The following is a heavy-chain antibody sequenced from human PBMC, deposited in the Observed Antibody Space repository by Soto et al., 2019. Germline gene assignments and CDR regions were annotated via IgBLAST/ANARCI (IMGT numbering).Heavy chain of an antibody. J-gene: IGHJ4*02. V-gene: IGHV1-69*06. CDR2: VIPMFLKP. D-gene: IGHD3-16*01. Sequence: QVQLVQSGAEVKKPGSSVKVSCKASGGTFDSYAISWVRQAPGQGLEWMGGVIPMFLKPNYAQKFKDRVTITAVKSTNPVYMEMISLMSDDTAVYYWVRGGGEMANPPPYLYWGQGTQVIVSS. CDR1: GGTFDSYA. CDR3: VRGGGEMANPPPYLY.